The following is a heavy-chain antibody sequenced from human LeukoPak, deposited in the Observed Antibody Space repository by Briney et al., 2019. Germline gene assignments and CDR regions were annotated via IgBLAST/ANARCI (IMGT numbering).Heavy chain of an antibody. J-gene: IGHJ6*02. V-gene: IGHV1-69*04. Sequence: GASVKVSCKASGGTFSNYVITWVRQAPGQGLEWMGRIIPVLDVSNFAQKFQGRVTITADRSTNTAHMELSRLESGDTAVYYCARTWDSSSWNYYYGMDVWGRGTTVTVSS. CDR1: GGTFSNYV. D-gene: IGHD6-13*01. CDR3: ARTWDSSSWNYYYGMDV. CDR2: IIPVLDVS.